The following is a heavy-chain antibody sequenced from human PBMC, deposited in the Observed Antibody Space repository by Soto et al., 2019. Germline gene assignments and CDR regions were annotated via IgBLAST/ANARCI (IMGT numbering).Heavy chain of an antibody. Sequence: EVQLVESGGDSVQPGGSLRLSCAASGFTFSTYWMSWVRQAPGEGLVLVSRINSDGSTTSYADSVKGRFTVSRNNAKNSLYLQMNSLRAEDTAVYYCARSPYYYGMDVW. CDR3: ARSPYYYGMDV. CDR2: INSDGSTT. CDR1: GFTFSTYW. J-gene: IGHJ6*01. V-gene: IGHV3-74*01.